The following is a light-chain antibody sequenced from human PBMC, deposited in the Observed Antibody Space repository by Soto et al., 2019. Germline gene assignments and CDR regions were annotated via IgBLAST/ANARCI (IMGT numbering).Light chain of an antibody. Sequence: QSVLTQPASVSGSPGQSITIPCTGTRSDVGGYNLVSWYQHHPGKAPKLMIYDVSNRPSGVSNRFSGSKSGNTASLTISGLQAEDEADYYCNSYTSSSTYVFGTRTKLTVL. CDR1: RSDVGGYNL. CDR2: DVS. CDR3: NSYTSSSTYV. J-gene: IGLJ1*01. V-gene: IGLV2-14*03.